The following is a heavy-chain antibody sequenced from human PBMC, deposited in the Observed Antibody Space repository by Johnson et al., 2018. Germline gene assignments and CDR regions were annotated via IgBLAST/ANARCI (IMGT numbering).Heavy chain of an antibody. CDR3: ARGPKGRYDISPGMDV. CDR2: INHSGST. CDR1: GGSFSGYY. Sequence: QVQLQQGGAGLLEHSETLSLTCAVYGGSFSGYYWSWIRQPPGKGLEWIGEINHSGSTNYNPSLKSRVTISVDTSKNQFSLKLSSVTAADTAGYYCARGPKGRYDISPGMDVWGQGTTVTVSS. D-gene: IGHD3-9*01. J-gene: IGHJ6*02. V-gene: IGHV4-34*01.